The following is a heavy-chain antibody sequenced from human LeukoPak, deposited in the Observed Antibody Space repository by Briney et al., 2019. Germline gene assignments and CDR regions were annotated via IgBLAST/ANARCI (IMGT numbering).Heavy chain of an antibody. CDR1: GFTFTNYG. J-gene: IGHJ4*02. V-gene: IGHV3-30*18. CDR3: AKDPSLRVTLPV. D-gene: IGHD2-21*02. Sequence: GGSLRLSCAASGFTFTNYGLHWVRQAPGMRLEWVAIISYDGRERFYADSVRGRFTISRDNSRNTLYPQMNSLRVEDTAVYYCAKDPSLRVTLPVWGQGTLVTVSS. CDR2: ISYDGRER.